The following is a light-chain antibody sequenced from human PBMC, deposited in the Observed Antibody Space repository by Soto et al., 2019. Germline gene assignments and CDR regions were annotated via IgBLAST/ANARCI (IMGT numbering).Light chain of an antibody. CDR1: SSDVGSYNL. J-gene: IGLJ1*01. V-gene: IGLV2-23*01. CDR3: CSYAGSRV. CDR2: EGS. Sequence: QSVLTQPAAVSGSPGQSMTISCTGTSSDVGSYNLVSWYQQHPGKAPKLMIYEGSKRPSGVSNRFSGSKSGNTASLTISGLQAEDEADYYCCSYAGSRVFGTGTKVTVL.